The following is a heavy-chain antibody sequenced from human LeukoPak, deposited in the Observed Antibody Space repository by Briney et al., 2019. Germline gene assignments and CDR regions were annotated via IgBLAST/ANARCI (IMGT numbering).Heavy chain of an antibody. CDR2: ISSSSNYI. Sequence: PGGSLRLSCAASGFIFSPYSMNWVRQAPGKGLEWVSSISSSSNYIYYADSVKGRFTISRDNARNPLYLQMNSLRVEDTAVYYCATSLMVPGSWGQGTLVTVSS. J-gene: IGHJ1*01. D-gene: IGHD2-8*01. V-gene: IGHV3-21*01. CDR1: GFIFSPYS. CDR3: ATSLMVPGS.